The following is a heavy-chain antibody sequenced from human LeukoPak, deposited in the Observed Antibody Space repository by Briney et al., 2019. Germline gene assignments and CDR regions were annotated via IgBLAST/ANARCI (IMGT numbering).Heavy chain of an antibody. D-gene: IGHD3-16*01. CDR3: AKDLRGYDRPTDY. CDR2: IGGGGDDI. Sequence: GSLRLSCAGSEFTFNNYAMSWVRQPPGKGLEWVSGIGGGGDDIYYADSVKGRFTISRDNSKSMLYLQMSSLRVEDTAVYYCAKDLRGYDRPTDYWGQGTLVTVSS. J-gene: IGHJ4*02. V-gene: IGHV3-23*01. CDR1: EFTFNNYA.